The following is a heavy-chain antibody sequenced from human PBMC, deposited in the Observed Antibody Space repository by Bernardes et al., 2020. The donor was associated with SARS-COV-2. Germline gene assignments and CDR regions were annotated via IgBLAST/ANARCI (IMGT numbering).Heavy chain of an antibody. J-gene: IGHJ6*02. V-gene: IGHV1-8*01. CDR1: GYTFTSYD. CDR3: ARGDSSGWEGYYYYGMDV. D-gene: IGHD6-19*01. CDR2: MNPNSGNT. Sequence: ASEKVSCKASGYTFTSYDINWVRQATGQGLEWMGWMNPNSGNTGYAQKFQGRVTMTRNTSISTAYMELSSLRSEDTAVYYCARGDSSGWEGYYYYGMDVWGQGTTVTVSS.